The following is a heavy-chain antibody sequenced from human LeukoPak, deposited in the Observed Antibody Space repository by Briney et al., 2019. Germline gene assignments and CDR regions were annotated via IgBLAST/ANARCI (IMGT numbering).Heavy chain of an antibody. CDR3: ARDDMYSSGPFDY. J-gene: IGHJ4*02. Sequence: AVISYDGSNKYYADSVKGRFTISRDNSKNTLYLQMNSLRAEDTAVYYCARDDMYSSGPFDYWGQGTLVTVSS. V-gene: IGHV3-30-3*01. CDR2: ISYDGSNK. D-gene: IGHD6-19*01.